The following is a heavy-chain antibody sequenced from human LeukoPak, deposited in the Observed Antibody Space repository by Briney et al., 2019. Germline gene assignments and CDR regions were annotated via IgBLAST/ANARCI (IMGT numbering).Heavy chain of an antibody. CDR1: GYSFPSYW. D-gene: IGHD6-19*01. J-gene: IGHJ4*02. CDR2: IYPAASDT. CDR3: ASSFSSGVNY. V-gene: IGHV5-51*01. Sequence: GESLKISCKGFGYSFPSYWIGWVRQMPGKGLGWMGIIYPAASDTRYSPSFQGQVTISADKSTSTAYLRWSSLKASDTAMYYCASSFSSGVNYWGQGTLVTVSS.